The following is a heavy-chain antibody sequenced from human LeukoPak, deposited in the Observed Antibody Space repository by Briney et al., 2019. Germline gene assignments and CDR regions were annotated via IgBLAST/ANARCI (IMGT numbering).Heavy chain of an antibody. V-gene: IGHV1-24*01. D-gene: IGHD1-26*01. CDR2: FDPEDGET. CDR3: ATLRIVGATPAFDY. Sequence: GASVKVSCKVSGYTLTELSMHWVRQAPGKGLEWMGGFDPEDGETIYAQKFQGRVTMTEDTSTDTAYMELSSLRSEDTAVYYCATLRIVGATPAFDYWGQGTLVTVSS. CDR1: GYTLTELS. J-gene: IGHJ4*02.